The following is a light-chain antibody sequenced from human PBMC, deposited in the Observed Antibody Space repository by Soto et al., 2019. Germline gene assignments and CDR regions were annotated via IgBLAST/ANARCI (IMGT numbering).Light chain of an antibody. CDR1: QSISSSY. CDR3: QQYGSAPAWT. J-gene: IGKJ1*01. V-gene: IGKV3-20*01. Sequence: EIVLTQSPGTLSLSPGERATLSCRASQSISSSYLAWYQQKPGQAPRLLIYGASNRATGIPDRFSGSGSGTDFTLNISRLGPEDFAVYYCQQYGSAPAWTFGQGTKVEIK. CDR2: GAS.